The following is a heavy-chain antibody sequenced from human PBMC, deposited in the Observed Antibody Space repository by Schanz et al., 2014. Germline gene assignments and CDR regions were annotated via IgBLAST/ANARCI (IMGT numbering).Heavy chain of an antibody. D-gene: IGHD1-26*01. CDR2: IGSSSSRI. V-gene: IGHV3-48*01. CDR3: ARSRSGFYFDY. CDR1: GFTFGDYA. Sequence: EVQLVESGGGLVQPGGSLRLSCAASGFTFGDYAMAWIRQPPGRGLEWVSYIGSSSSRIDHADSVKGRFTISRDNAKNSLYLQMNSLRAEDTAVYYCARSRSGFYFDYWGQGTLVTVSS. J-gene: IGHJ4*02.